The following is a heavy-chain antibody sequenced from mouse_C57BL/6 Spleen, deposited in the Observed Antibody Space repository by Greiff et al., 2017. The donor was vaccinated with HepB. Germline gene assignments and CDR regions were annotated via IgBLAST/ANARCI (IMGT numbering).Heavy chain of an antibody. D-gene: IGHD1-1*01. V-gene: IGHV1-50*01. Sequence: VQLQQPGAELVKPGASVKLSCKASGYTFTSYWMQWVKQRPGQGLEWIGEIDPSDSYTNYNQKFKAKATLTVDTSSSPAYMQLSSLTSEDSAVYYCARGGIITPVYFDYWGQGTTLTVSS. CDR3: ARGGIITPVYFDY. J-gene: IGHJ2*01. CDR1: GYTFTSYW. CDR2: IDPSDSYT.